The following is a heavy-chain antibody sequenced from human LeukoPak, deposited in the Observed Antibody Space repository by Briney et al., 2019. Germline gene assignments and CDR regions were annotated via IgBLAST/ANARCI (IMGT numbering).Heavy chain of an antibody. D-gene: IGHD6-6*01. CDR3: ARDGWEYSSSSVYFDY. CDR1: GGSISSGSYY. V-gene: IGHV4-61*02. J-gene: IGHJ4*02. CDR2: IYTSGST. Sequence: TLSLTCTVSGGSISSGSYYWSWIRQPAGKGLEWIGRIYTSGSTNYNPSLKSRVTISVDTSKNQFSLKLSSVTAADTAVYYCARDGWEYSSSSVYFDYWGQGTLVTVSS.